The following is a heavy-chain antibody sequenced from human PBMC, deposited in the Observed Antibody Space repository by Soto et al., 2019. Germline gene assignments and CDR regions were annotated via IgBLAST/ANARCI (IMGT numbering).Heavy chain of an antibody. CDR3: AKMEHYAVDI. Sequence: EVQLLESGGGLVQPGGSLRLSCAVSGFTFSNYVMSWVRQAPGKGLEWVSTISGSGDATYYADSVKGRFTISRDNSKNTLYLQMNSLRVEDTAVYYCAKMEHYAVDIWGQGTMVTVSS. J-gene: IGHJ3*02. CDR1: GFTFSNYV. V-gene: IGHV3-23*01. CDR2: ISGSGDAT. D-gene: IGHD1-1*01.